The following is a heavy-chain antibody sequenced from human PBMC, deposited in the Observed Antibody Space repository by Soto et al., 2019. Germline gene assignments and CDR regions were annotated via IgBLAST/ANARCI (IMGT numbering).Heavy chain of an antibody. CDR3: ARDLGSSWYTYNWFDP. Sequence: SETLSLTCTVCGGSISSYYWSWIRQHPGKGLEWIGYIYYSGSTNYNPSLKSRVTISVDTSKNQFSLKLSSVTAADTAVYYCARDLGSSWYTYNWFDPWGQGTLVTVSS. J-gene: IGHJ5*02. V-gene: IGHV4-59*01. CDR2: IYYSGST. D-gene: IGHD6-13*01. CDR1: GGSISSYY.